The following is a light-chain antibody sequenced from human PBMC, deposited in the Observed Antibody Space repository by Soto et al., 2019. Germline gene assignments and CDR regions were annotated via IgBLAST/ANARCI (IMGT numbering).Light chain of an antibody. V-gene: IGLV1-40*01. CDR1: SSNIGAGYD. Sequence: QSVLTQPPSVSGAPGQRVTISCTGSSSNIGAGYDVHWYQQLPGTAPKLLIYGNSNRPSGVPDQFSGSKSGTSASLAITGLQAEDEADYYCQSYDSSLRGVFGTGTKLTVL. CDR2: GNS. J-gene: IGLJ1*01. CDR3: QSYDSSLRGV.